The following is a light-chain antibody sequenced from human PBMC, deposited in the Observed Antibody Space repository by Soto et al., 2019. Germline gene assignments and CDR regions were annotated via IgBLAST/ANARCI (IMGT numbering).Light chain of an antibody. V-gene: IGKV3-15*01. Sequence: EIVMTQSPATLSVSPGEGATLSCRASQSVSSNLAWYQQKPGQAPRLLIYSASTRATGIPASFSGSGSGTDFTLTIRSLQSEDFVVYYCQQYNKLPLTFAGGNKVEIK. J-gene: IGKJ4*01. CDR1: QSVSSN. CDR3: QQYNKLPLT. CDR2: SAS.